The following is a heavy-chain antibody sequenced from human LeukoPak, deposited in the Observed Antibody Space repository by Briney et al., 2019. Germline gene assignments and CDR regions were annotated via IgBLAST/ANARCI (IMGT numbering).Heavy chain of an antibody. J-gene: IGHJ4*02. Sequence: ASVKVSCKASGYTFTNFDINWVRQAPGQGLEWMGWMNPVSGNAGSAQKFQGRVTLTRDTSMSTAYMEVTSLRSDDTAFYYCARAPMGRGALYWGQGTLVTVSS. CDR2: MNPVSGNA. V-gene: IGHV1-8*01. CDR1: GYTFTNFD. CDR3: ARAPMGRGALY. D-gene: IGHD3-10*01.